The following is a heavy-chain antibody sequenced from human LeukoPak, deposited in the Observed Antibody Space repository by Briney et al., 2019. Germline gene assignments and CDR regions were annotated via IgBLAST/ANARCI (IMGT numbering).Heavy chain of an antibody. CDR2: INPSGDST. Sequence: ASVTVSCTASGYTFTSNHIHWVRQAPGQGLEWMGVINPSGDSTSYAPNFQGRVTVTRDTSTSTVYMELSSLRSEDTAVYYCARQYDSSGYPEFDYWGQGTLVTVSS. V-gene: IGHV1-46*01. CDR3: ARQYDSSGYPEFDY. J-gene: IGHJ4*02. D-gene: IGHD3-22*01. CDR1: GYTFTSNH.